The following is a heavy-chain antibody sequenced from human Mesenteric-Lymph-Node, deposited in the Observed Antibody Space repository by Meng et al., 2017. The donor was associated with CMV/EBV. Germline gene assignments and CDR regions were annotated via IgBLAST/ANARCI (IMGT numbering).Heavy chain of an antibody. J-gene: IGHJ4*02. Sequence: GSLRLSCTVSGGSISSSSYYWGWIRQPPGKGLEWIGSIYYSGSTYYNPSLKSRVTVSVDTSNHQFSLKLSSVTAADTAVYYCAREVKDYGGKRHFDYWGQGTLVTVSS. CDR1: GGSISSSSYY. D-gene: IGHD4-23*01. CDR3: AREVKDYGGKRHFDY. V-gene: IGHV4-39*07. CDR2: IYYSGST.